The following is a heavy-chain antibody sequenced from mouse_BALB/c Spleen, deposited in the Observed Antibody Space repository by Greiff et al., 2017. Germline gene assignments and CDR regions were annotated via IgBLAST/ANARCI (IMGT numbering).Heavy chain of an antibody. CDR3: ARQYYGSNWYFDV. D-gene: IGHD1-1*01. CDR2: IYPGSGNT. Sequence: LMESGPELVKPGASVKISCKASGYTFTDYYINWVKQKPGQGLEWIGWIYPGSGNTKYNEKFKGKATLTVDTSSSTAYMQLSSLTSEDTAVYFCARQYYGSNWYFDVWGAGTTVTVSS. V-gene: IGHV1-84*02. CDR1: GYTFTDYY. J-gene: IGHJ1*01.